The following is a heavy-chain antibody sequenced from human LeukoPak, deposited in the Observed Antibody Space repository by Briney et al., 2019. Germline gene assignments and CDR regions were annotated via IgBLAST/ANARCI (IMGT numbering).Heavy chain of an antibody. V-gene: IGHV3-23*01. CDR3: AKSGGIMIQGVHN. Sequence: GGSLRLSCAASGFTFSSYAMSWVRQTPGEGLEWVSGISATGGSTDYADSVKGRFTISRDNSKNTLYLQMNSLRAEDTAVYYCAKSGGIMIQGVHNWGQGTLVTVSS. CDR1: GFTFSSYA. D-gene: IGHD3-16*01. J-gene: IGHJ4*02. CDR2: ISATGGST.